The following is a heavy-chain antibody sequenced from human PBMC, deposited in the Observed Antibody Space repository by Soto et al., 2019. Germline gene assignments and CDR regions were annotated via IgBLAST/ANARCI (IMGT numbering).Heavy chain of an antibody. V-gene: IGHV3-30-3*01. CDR3: ERESGRRLARSRMDV. CDR2: ISYDGSNK. Sequence: PGGSLRLSCAASGFTFSSYAMHWVRQAPGKGLEWVAVISYDGSNKYYADSVKGRFTISRDNSKNTLYLQMNSLRAEDTAVYYCERESGRRLARSRMDVWGQGTKVTVYS. D-gene: IGHD1-1*01. J-gene: IGHJ6*02. CDR1: GFTFSSYA.